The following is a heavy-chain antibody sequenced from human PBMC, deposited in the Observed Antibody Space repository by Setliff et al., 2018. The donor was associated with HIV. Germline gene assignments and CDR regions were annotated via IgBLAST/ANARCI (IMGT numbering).Heavy chain of an antibody. J-gene: IGHJ4*02. D-gene: IGHD6-13*01. CDR2: ISYSGST. CDR3: ARGSLYSSSSCFDY. CDR1: GGSISSGDYY. V-gene: IGHV4-61*08. Sequence: SETLSLTCTVSGGSISSGDYYWSWIRQPPGKGLEWIGYISYSGSTYYNPSLKSRVTISVDTSKNQFSLKLSSVTAADTAVYYCARGSLYSSSSCFDYWGQGTLVTVSS.